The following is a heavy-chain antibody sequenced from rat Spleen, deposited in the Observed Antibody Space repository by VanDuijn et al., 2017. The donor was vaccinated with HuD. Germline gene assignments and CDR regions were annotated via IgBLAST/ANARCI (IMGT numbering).Heavy chain of an antibody. CDR1: GITFNNYW. CDR2: ISNTGDT. J-gene: IGHJ1*01. CDR3: AGAGYLRDWYFDF. Sequence: EVQLVESGGGLVQPGRSLKLSCVASGITFNNYWMTWIRQAPGKGLEWVASISNTGDTFYPDSVKGRFSISRDDAKSTIYLYMNSLRSEDTATYYCAGAGYLRDWYFDFWGPGTMVTVSS. D-gene: IGHD2-2*01. V-gene: IGHV5-31*01.